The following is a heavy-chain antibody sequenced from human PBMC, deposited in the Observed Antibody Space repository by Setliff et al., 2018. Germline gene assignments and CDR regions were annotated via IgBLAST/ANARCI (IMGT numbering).Heavy chain of an antibody. V-gene: IGHV3-23*01. D-gene: IGHD6-6*01. CDR3: VRREYGSSNLHFHH. Sequence: PGGSLRLSCAASGLIFGNYAMNWVRQALGKGLEWVSGISGSGRNTYYADSVKGRFTISRDNSQNTVFLQVNSLRPEDSAFYYCVRREYGSSNLHFHHWGQGTLVTVSS. CDR1: GLIFGNYA. J-gene: IGHJ4*02. CDR2: ISGSGRNT.